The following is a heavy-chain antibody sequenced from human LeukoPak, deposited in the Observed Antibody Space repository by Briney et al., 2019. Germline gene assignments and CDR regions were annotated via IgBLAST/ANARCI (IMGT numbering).Heavy chain of an antibody. V-gene: IGHV3-23*01. J-gene: IGHJ3*02. CDR1: GFTFSSYA. CDR3: AKPEGEVVTPYDAFDI. D-gene: IGHD2-15*01. CDR2: ISGSGGST. Sequence: PGGSLRLSCAASGFTFSSYAMSWVRQAPGKGLEWVSAISGSGGSTYYADSVKGRFTISGDNSKNTLYLQMNSLRAEDTAVYYCAKPEGEVVTPYDAFDIWGQGTMVTVSS.